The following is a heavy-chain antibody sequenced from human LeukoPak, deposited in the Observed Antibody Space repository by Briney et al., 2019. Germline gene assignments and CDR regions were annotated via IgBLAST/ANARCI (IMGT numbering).Heavy chain of an antibody. CDR3: AREGQQQLASYYFDY. V-gene: IGHV3-23*01. CDR2: ISGSGGST. D-gene: IGHD6-13*01. CDR1: GFTFSSYA. J-gene: IGHJ4*02. Sequence: GGSLRLSCAASGFTFSSYAMSWVRQAPGKGLEWVSAISGSGGSTYYADSVKGRFTISRDNAKNSLYLQMNSLRAEDTAVYYCAREGQQQLASYYFDYWGQGTLVTVSS.